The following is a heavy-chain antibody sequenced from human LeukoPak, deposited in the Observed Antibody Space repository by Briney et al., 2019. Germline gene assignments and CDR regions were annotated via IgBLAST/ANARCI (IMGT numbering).Heavy chain of an antibody. CDR3: AKDGIRYSSSWYNYYYGMDV. J-gene: IGHJ6*02. Sequence: PGGSLRLSCAASGFTFSTYAMSWVRQAPGKGLEWVSGISGGGGSTNYADSVKGRFTISRDSSKNTLYLQMNSLRAEDTAVYYCAKDGIRYSSSWYNYYYGMDVWGQGTTVTVSS. CDR2: ISGGGGST. D-gene: IGHD6-13*01. CDR1: GFTFSTYA. V-gene: IGHV3-23*01.